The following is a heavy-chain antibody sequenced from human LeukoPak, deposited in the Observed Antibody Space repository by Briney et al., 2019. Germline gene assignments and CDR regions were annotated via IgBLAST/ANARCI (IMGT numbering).Heavy chain of an antibody. V-gene: IGHV4-39*07. CDR2: IYYSGST. Sequence: SETLSLTCTVSGASINSDTYYWGWIRQPPGKGLEWISSIYYSGSTYYNPSLKSRVIISIDTSKNQFFLKLSSVTAADTAVYYCARGPYSYYYGSGSYFDYWGQGTLVTVSS. J-gene: IGHJ4*02. CDR1: GASINSDTYY. D-gene: IGHD3-10*01. CDR3: ARGPYSYYYGSGSYFDY.